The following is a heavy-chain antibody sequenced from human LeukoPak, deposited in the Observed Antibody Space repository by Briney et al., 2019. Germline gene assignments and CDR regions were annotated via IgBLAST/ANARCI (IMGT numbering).Heavy chain of an antibody. CDR1: GSSVSSGSYY. D-gene: IGHD3-22*01. CDR3: ARGPYYYDSSGYAYYYYGMDV. Sequence: PSETLSLTCTVSGSSVSSGSYYWGWIRQPPGKGLEWIGYIYYSGSTNYNPSLKSRVTISVDTSKNQFSLKLSSVTAADTAVYYCARGPYYYDSSGYAYYYYGMDVWGQGTTVTVSS. J-gene: IGHJ6*02. V-gene: IGHV4-61*01. CDR2: IYYSGST.